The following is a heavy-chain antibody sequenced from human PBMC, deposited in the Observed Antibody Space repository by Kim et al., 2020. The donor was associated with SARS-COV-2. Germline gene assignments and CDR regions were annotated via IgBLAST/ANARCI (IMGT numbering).Heavy chain of an antibody. J-gene: IGHJ4*02. CDR2: IYQSGST. Sequence: SETLSLTCAVSGASISRSNWWIWVRQPPGKGLECIGEIYQSGSTKYNPSLKSRVTSSIDKSKNQFSLTLTYVTAADTAVYYCARGGSDFDYWGQGILVTVSS. CDR1: GASISRSNW. D-gene: IGHD6-25*01. CDR3: ARGGSDFDY. V-gene: IGHV4-4*02.